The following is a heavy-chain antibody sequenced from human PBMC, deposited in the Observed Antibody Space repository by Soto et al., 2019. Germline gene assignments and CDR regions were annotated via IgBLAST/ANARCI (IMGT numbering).Heavy chain of an antibody. D-gene: IGHD3-16*01. CDR2: ISYDGSNK. J-gene: IGHJ4*02. Sequence: QVQLVESGGGVVQPGRSLRLSCAASGFTFSSYAMHWVRQAPGKGLEWVAVISYDGSNKYYADSVKGRFTISRDNSKNTLYLQMNSLRAEDTAVYYCARDLPPEITAFDYWGQGTLVTVSS. CDR1: GFTFSSYA. CDR3: ARDLPPEITAFDY. V-gene: IGHV3-30-3*01.